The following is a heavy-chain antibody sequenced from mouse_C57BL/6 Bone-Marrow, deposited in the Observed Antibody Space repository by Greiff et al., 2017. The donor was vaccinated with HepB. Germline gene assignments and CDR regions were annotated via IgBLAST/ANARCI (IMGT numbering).Heavy chain of an antibody. CDR2: IYPGNGDT. CDR3: AREYYGSSYWYFDV. CDR1: GYTFTSYN. V-gene: IGHV1-12*01. Sequence: LQESGAELVRPGASVKMSCKASGYTFTSYNMHWVKQTPRQGLEWIGAIYPGNGDTSYNQKFKGKATLTVDKSSSTAYMQLSSLTSEDSAVYFCAREYYGSSYWYFDVWGTGTTVTVSS. J-gene: IGHJ1*03. D-gene: IGHD1-1*01.